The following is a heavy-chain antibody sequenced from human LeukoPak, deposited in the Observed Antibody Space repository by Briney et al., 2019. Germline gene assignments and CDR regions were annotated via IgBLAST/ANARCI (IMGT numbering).Heavy chain of an antibody. J-gene: IGHJ5*02. CDR3: ARGKPLPLGS. D-gene: IGHD2-15*01. CDR1: GGSFSGYY. Sequence: SETLSLTCAVYGGSFSGYYWNWIRQPPGKGLEWIGEINHGGRTNYNPSLKSRVTISGDTSKNQFSLRVYSVTAADTAVYYCARGKPLPLGSWGQGTLVTVSS. CDR2: INHGGRT. V-gene: IGHV4-34*01.